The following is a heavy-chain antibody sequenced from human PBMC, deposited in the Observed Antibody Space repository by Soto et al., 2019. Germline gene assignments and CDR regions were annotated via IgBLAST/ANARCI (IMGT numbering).Heavy chain of an antibody. CDR2: IYYSGST. CDR1: GSSISSGGYY. CDR3: ARLGFGGNPYYFDY. Sequence: SETLSLTCTVSGSSISSGGYYWSWIRQHPGKGLEWTGCIYYSGSTYYNPSLKSRLITSVDTSKNGFSLKLSSVTAADTAVYYCARLGFGGNPYYFDYPGPAILVTVSS. J-gene: IGHJ4*02. V-gene: IGHV4-31*03. D-gene: IGHD2-15*01.